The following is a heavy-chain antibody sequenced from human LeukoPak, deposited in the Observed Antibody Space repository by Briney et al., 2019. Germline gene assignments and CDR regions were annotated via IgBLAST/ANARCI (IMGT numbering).Heavy chain of an antibody. Sequence: GRSLRLSCAASGFTFSRFGMHWVRQAPGKGLEWVAFISYHGSNKYYADSVKGRFTISRDNSKNTLFLQTNSLRAEDTAVYYCAKNTHAYAEIFDYWGQGTLVTVSS. J-gene: IGHJ4*02. D-gene: IGHD2-2*01. CDR3: AKNTHAYAEIFDY. CDR1: GFTFSRFG. V-gene: IGHV3-30*18. CDR2: ISYHGSNK.